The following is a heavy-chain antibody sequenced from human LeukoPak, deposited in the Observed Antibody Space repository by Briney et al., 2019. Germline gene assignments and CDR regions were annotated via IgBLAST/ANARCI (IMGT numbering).Heavy chain of an antibody. J-gene: IGHJ5*02. CDR3: ARLLDESTVYDL. D-gene: IGHD4-17*01. CDR1: GFTFNRHW. V-gene: IGHV3-7*01. Sequence: GSLRLSCAVSGFTFNRHWMSWVRQAPGKGLEWVASIRQDGNGKYYVDPVKGRFIISRDNAENSVSLQMNSLRAEDTAMYYCARLLDESTVYDLWGQGTLVTVSS. CDR2: IRQDGNGK.